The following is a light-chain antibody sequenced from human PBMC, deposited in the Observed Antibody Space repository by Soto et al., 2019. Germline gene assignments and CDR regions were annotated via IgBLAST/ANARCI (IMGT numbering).Light chain of an antibody. CDR1: SSDVGGYNY. Sequence: SVLTQPASVSGSPGQSITISCTGTSSDVGGYNYVSWYQQHPGKAPKLMIYEVSNRPSGVSNRFSGSKSGNTASLTISGLQAEDEADYYCRSYTSSSSRYVFATGTKVNVL. CDR2: EVS. J-gene: IGLJ1*01. CDR3: RSYTSSSSRYV. V-gene: IGLV2-14*01.